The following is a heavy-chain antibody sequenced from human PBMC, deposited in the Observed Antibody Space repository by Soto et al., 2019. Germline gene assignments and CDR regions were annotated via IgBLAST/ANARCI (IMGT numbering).Heavy chain of an antibody. J-gene: IGHJ4*02. CDR2: IYPGDSDT. CDR1: GYSFTSYW. V-gene: IGHV5-51*01. CDR3: ASGVYDFWSGYYTRVDY. D-gene: IGHD3-3*01. Sequence: GESLKISCKGSGYSFTSYWIGWVRQMPGKGLEWMGIIYPGDSDTRYSPSFQGQVTISADKSISTAYLQWSSLKASDTAMYYCASGVYDFWSGYYTRVDYWGQGTLVTVSS.